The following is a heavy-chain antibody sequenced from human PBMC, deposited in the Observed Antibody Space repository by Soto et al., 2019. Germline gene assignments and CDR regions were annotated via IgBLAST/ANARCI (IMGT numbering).Heavy chain of an antibody. CDR1: GYTFTSYG. D-gene: IGHD6-19*01. CDR2: ISAYNGNT. Sequence: QVQLVQSGAEVKKPGASVKVSCKASGYTFTSYGISWVRQAPGQGLEWMGWISAYNGNTNYAQKLQGRVTMTTDTSTSTAYMELRSLRSDDTAVYYCARDPSFSSGWYRGGANDNWFDPWGQGTLVTVSS. V-gene: IGHV1-18*01. CDR3: ARDPSFSSGWYRGGANDNWFDP. J-gene: IGHJ5*02.